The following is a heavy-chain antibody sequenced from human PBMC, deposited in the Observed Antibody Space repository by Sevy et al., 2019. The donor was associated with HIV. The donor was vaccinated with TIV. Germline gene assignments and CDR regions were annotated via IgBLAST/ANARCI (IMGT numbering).Heavy chain of an antibody. V-gene: IGHV3-30-3*01. Sequence: GGSLRLSCAASGFTFSDYAVHWVRQAPGKGLEWVAIISHDGTTKFYSDSVKGRFTISRDNSESSGYLQMNSLRREDTDVYYCAGEEAPNHNLRYCSGDNCFYNSFDPWGQGTQVTVSS. CDR2: ISHDGTTK. D-gene: IGHD2-15*01. CDR3: AGEEAPNHNLRYCSGDNCFYNSFDP. CDR1: GFTFSDYA. J-gene: IGHJ5*02.